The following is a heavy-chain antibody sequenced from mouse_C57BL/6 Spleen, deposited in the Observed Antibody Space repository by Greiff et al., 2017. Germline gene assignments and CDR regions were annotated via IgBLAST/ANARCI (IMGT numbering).Heavy chain of an antibody. Sequence: QVQLQLPGAELVKPGASVKLSCKASGYTFTSYWMHWVKQRPGRGLEWIGRIDPNSGGTKYNEKFKSKATLTVDKPSSTAYMQLSSLTSEDSAVYYCARSLYYGSSYWYFDVWGTGTTVTVSS. CDR1: GYTFTSYW. CDR2: IDPNSGGT. J-gene: IGHJ1*03. V-gene: IGHV1-72*01. CDR3: ARSLYYGSSYWYFDV. D-gene: IGHD1-1*01.